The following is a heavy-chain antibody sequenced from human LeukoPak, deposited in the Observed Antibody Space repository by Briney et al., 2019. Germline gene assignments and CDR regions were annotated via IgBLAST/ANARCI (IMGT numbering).Heavy chain of an antibody. CDR3: AKDRTVGASYWYFDL. V-gene: IGHV3-7*03. CDR1: GFTFSSYW. CDR2: INHNGNVN. J-gene: IGHJ2*01. Sequence: GGSLRLSCAASGFTFSSYWMNWARQAPGKGLEWVASINHNGNVNYYVDSVKGRFTISRDNAKNSLYLQMSNLRAEDTAVYFCAKDRTVGASYWYFDLWGRGTLVTVSS. D-gene: IGHD1-26*01.